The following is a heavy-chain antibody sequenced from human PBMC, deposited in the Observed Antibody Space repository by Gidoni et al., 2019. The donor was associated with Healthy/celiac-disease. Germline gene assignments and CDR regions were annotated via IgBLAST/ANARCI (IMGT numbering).Heavy chain of an antibody. J-gene: IGHJ6*03. CDR2: IYYSGST. CDR1: GGSISSYY. V-gene: IGHV4-59*01. Sequence: QVQLQESGPGLVKPPETLALTCTVSGGSISSYYWSWSRQPPGKGLEWIGYIYYSGSTNYNPSLKSRVTISVDTSNNQFSLKLSSVTAADTAVYYCARTRYGSGSFTNPHYYYYYMDVWGKGTTVTVSS. CDR3: ARTRYGSGSFTNPHYYYYYMDV. D-gene: IGHD3-10*01.